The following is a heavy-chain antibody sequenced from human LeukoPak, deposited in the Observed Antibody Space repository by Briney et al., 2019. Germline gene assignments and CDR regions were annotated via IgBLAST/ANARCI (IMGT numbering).Heavy chain of an antibody. CDR1: GYSISSGYY. V-gene: IGHV4-38-2*01. CDR3: ERHGRAMDV. CDR2: IYQSGST. Sequence: SETLSLTCGVSGYSISSGYYWGWIRQPPGKELEWIGSIYQSGSTYYNPSLKSRVTILADRSKNQFSLKLSSVTASDTAVYYCERHGRAMDVWGKGTTVTVSS. J-gene: IGHJ6*03. D-gene: IGHD1-26*01.